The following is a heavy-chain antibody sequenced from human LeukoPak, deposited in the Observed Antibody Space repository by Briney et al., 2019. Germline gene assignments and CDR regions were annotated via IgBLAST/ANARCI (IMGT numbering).Heavy chain of an antibody. CDR2: ISAYNGNT. CDR1: GGTFSSYA. D-gene: IGHD1-14*01. V-gene: IGHV1-18*01. Sequence: ASVKVSCKASGGTFSSYAISWVRQAPGQGLEWMGWISAYNGNTNYAQKLQGRVTMTTDTSTSTAYMELRSLRSDDTAVYYCAGEPVSLDDLYYFDYWGQGTLVTVSS. CDR3: AGEPVSLDDLYYFDY. J-gene: IGHJ4*02.